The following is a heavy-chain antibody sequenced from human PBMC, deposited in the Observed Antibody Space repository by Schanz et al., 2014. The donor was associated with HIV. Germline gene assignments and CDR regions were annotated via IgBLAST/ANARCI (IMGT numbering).Heavy chain of an antibody. Sequence: QVQLVQSGAEVKKPGSSVKVSCKASGGTFSNYAINWVRQAPGQGLEWMGTIIPIFATADSAQKFQGRLTITADESTSTAYMELSSLRSEDTAVYYCASGRFGTVIWWGDAFDIWGQGTMVTVSS. CDR2: IIPIFATA. CDR1: GGTFSNYA. CDR3: ASGRFGTVIWWGDAFDI. D-gene: IGHD1-26*01. J-gene: IGHJ3*02. V-gene: IGHV1-69*18.